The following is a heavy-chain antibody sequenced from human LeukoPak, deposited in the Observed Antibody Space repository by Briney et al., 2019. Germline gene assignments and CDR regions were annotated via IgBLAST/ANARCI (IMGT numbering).Heavy chain of an antibody. J-gene: IGHJ6*02. CDR1: SGSFSGYY. CDR2: INHSGRT. V-gene: IGHV4-34*01. Sequence: SVALSLTCAVYSGSFSGYYWSCIRQPPGKGLEWIREINHSGRTNDNPSLKSRVTISVDTPKTQSPLKLSSVTAADTAVYYCARDSSSWYRAFRDPMDVWGQGTTVTVSS. CDR3: ARDSSSWYRAFRDPMDV. D-gene: IGHD6-13*01.